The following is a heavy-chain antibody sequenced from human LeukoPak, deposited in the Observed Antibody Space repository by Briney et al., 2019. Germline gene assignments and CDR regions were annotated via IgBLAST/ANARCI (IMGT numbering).Heavy chain of an antibody. CDR2: ISSSSSYI. V-gene: IGHV3-21*04. D-gene: IGHD4-23*01. Sequence: GGSLRLSCAASGFTFSSYSMNWVRQAQGKWLEWVSSISSSSSYIYYADSVQGRFTISRDNAKNSLYLQINSLRAEDTAVYYCAANGGPFDFWGQGTLVTVSA. CDR3: AANGGPFDF. CDR1: GFTFSSYS. J-gene: IGHJ4*02.